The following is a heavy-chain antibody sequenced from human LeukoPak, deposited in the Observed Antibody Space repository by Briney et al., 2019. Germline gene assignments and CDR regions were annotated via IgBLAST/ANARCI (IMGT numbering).Heavy chain of an antibody. CDR1: GGSISGNY. CDR2: IFYVGST. CDR3: ARIITGTVALDY. D-gene: IGHD1-14*01. Sequence: SETLSLTCTVSGGSISGNYWSWIRQPLGKGLEWIGYIFYVGSTIYNPSLKSRVTISVDTSKSQSSLQLSSVTAADTAVYYCARIITGTVALDYWGQGTLVTVSS. V-gene: IGHV4-59*08. J-gene: IGHJ4*02.